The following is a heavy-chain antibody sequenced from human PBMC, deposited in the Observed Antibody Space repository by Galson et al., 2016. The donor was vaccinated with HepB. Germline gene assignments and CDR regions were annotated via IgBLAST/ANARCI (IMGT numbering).Heavy chain of an antibody. CDR1: GGSISSYY. Sequence: LSLTCTVSGGSISSYYWSWIRQPPGKGLEWIGYIYYSGSTNYNPPLKSRVTISVDTSKNQFSLKLSSVTAADTAVYYCARSLLGYCSSTRCHGAWFDPWGQGTLVTVSS. J-gene: IGHJ5*02. D-gene: IGHD2-2*01. V-gene: IGHV4-59*01. CDR3: ARSLLGYCSSTRCHGAWFDP. CDR2: IYYSGST.